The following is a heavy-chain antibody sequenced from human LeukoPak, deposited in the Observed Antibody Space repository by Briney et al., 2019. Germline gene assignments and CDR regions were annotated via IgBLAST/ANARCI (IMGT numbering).Heavy chain of an antibody. CDR2: VNHSGRS. D-gene: IGHD6-19*01. Sequence: SETLSLTCAVHGGSFSPYYWSWIRQSPGKGLEWIGEVNHSGRSNYNPSLKSRLTISVDTSKNQFSLNLRSVTAADTAVYYCTRGGGIEVPADYWGRGALVTVSS. V-gene: IGHV4-34*01. J-gene: IGHJ4*02. CDR3: TRGGGIEVPADY. CDR1: GGSFSPYY.